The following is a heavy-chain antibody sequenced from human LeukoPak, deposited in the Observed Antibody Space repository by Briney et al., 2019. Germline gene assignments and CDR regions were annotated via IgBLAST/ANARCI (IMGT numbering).Heavy chain of an antibody. D-gene: IGHD1-7*01. CDR1: GESFSGYY. J-gene: IGHJ4*02. CDR3: PRVAGNTYERTTQIDY. Sequence: SETLSLTCAVYGESFSGYYWTWIRQPPGKGLEWIGEINHSGSNNYNPSLKSRVTISVDTSKNQFSLNLSSVTAADTDVYYCPRVAGNTYERTTQIDYWGQRTLVTASS. CDR2: INHSGSN. V-gene: IGHV4-34*01.